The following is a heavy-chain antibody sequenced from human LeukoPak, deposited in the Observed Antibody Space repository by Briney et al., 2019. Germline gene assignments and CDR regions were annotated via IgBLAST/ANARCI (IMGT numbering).Heavy chain of an antibody. CDR3: ARCRYYDSSGSPYFDY. CDR1: GGSIGSYY. CDR2: IYYSGST. Sequence: SETLSLTCTVSGGSIGSYYWSWVRQPPGKGLEWIGYIYYSGSTNYNPSLTSRVTISVDTSNNQFSLKLSSVTAADTAVYYCARCRYYDSSGSPYFDYWGQGTLVTVSS. D-gene: IGHD3-22*01. J-gene: IGHJ4*02. V-gene: IGHV4-59*01.